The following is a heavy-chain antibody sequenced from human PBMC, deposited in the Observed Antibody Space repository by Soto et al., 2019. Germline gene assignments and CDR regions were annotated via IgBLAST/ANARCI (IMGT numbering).Heavy chain of an antibody. CDR1: RYLFDGLP. V-gene: IGHV1-24*01. J-gene: IGHJ4*02. CDR3: AHGEGIVKSIIYFDY. Sequence: AAVKVSCEDSRYLFDGLPILSVPQDPEKGLEWMGGFDREDGETIYAQKFQGRVTMTEDPSTDSAYMELSSLTSEDTAIYYCAHGEGIVKSIIYFDYWGQGNPVTVS. CDR2: FDREDGET. D-gene: IGHD4-17*01.